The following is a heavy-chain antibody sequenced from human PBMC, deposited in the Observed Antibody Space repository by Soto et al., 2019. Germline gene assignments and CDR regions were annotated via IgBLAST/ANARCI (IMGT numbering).Heavy chain of an antibody. CDR2: IIPIFGTA. V-gene: IGHV1-69*06. CDR1: GGTFSSYA. Sequence: GASVKFSCKASGGTFSSYAISWVRQAPGQGLEWMGGIIPIFGTANYAQKFQGRVTITADKSTSTAYMELSSLRSEDTAVYYCARETEEVKTPGEGYYYYGMDVWGQGTTVTVSS. CDR3: ARETEEVKTPGEGYYYYGMDV. J-gene: IGHJ6*02. D-gene: IGHD2-21*01.